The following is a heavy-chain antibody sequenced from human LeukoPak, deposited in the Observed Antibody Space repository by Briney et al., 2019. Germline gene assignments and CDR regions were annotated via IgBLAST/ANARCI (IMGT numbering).Heavy chain of an antibody. J-gene: IGHJ4*02. CDR2: ITASGDST. V-gene: IGHV3-23*01. Sequence: GGSLRLSCAASGFTFRNYAMSWVRQPAGRGLGWVSAITASGDSTYYADSVKGRFTISRDNSKNTLYLQMNSLRAEDTAVYYCARSPDISEQTLDYWGQGTLVTVSS. CDR1: GFTFRNYA. D-gene: IGHD3-9*01. CDR3: ARSPDISEQTLDY.